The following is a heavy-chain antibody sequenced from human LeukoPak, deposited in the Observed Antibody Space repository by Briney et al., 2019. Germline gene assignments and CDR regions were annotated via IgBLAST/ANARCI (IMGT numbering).Heavy chain of an antibody. J-gene: IGHJ4*02. D-gene: IGHD6-19*01. CDR3: ARHGAGVHGPVDY. CDR1: GGSISSSSYY. V-gene: IGHV4-39*01. Sequence: SETLSLTCTVSGGSISSSSYYWGWSRQPPGKGLEWIGSIYKSGSTYYNPSLKSRVTIFVDTSKNQFYLNLNSVTAADTAVYYCARHGAGVHGPVDYWGQGALVTVSS. CDR2: IYKSGST.